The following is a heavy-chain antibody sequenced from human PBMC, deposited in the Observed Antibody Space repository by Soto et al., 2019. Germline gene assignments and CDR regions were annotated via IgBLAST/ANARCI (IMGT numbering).Heavy chain of an antibody. D-gene: IGHD3-22*01. CDR1: GFTFSSYW. Sequence: LRLSCEASGFTFSSYWIHWVRQVPGKGLLWVSRINGDGSSTNYADSVKGRFTISRDNAKKRVHLQMSSLSAEDTAVYYCSRSQDYYDPTGYSRADFDYWGQGTLVTVSS. CDR3: SRSQDYYDPTGYSRADFDY. CDR2: INGDGSST. V-gene: IGHV3-74*01. J-gene: IGHJ4*02.